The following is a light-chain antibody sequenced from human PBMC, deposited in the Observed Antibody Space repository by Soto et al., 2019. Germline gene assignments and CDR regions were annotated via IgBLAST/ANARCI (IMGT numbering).Light chain of an antibody. CDR1: SSNIGAGYD. Sequence: QSVLTQPPSVSGAPGQRVTISCTGSSSNIGAGYDVHWYQQLPGRAPKLLIYGNTNRPSGVPDRFSGSKSVTSASLAITGLQAEDLAYYYCLSFDSSLSVVFGGGTKLTVL. CDR3: LSFDSSLSVV. CDR2: GNT. V-gene: IGLV1-40*01. J-gene: IGLJ2*01.